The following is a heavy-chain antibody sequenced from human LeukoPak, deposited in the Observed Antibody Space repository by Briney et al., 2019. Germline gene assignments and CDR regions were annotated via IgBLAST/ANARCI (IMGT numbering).Heavy chain of an antibody. CDR1: GFTFSNAW. Sequence: GGSLRLSCAASGFTFSNAWMSWVRQAPGKGLEWVGRIKSKTDGGTTDYAAPVKGRFTISRDDSKNTLYLQMNSLKTEDTAVYYCARDPADYGDYYYYYGMDVWGKGTTVTVSS. V-gene: IGHV3-15*01. J-gene: IGHJ6*04. CDR2: IKSKTDGGTT. CDR3: ARDPADYGDYYYYYGMDV. D-gene: IGHD4-17*01.